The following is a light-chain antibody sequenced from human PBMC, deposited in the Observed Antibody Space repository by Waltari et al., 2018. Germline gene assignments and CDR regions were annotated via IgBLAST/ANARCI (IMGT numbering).Light chain of an antibody. Sequence: QPVVTPYPSLSVSPGGAVTPPCSSSSRSLSTTSSATWYRQTPSQPPCTLVYKGNSRSFGVADRFSRSVLANKAAHTITGTQADDESDYVCSLYMGSGIWVFGGGTKVTVL. V-gene: IGLV8-61*01. CDR1: SRSLSTTSS. J-gene: IGLJ3*02. CDR3: SLYMGSGIWV. CDR2: KGN.